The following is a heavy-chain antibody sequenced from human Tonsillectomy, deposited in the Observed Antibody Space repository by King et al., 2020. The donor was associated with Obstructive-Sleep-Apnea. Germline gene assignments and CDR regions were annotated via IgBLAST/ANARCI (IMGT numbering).Heavy chain of an antibody. J-gene: IGHJ4*02. D-gene: IGHD3-3*01. CDR1: GFTFSSYA. CDR3: ARLPKTDFPSY. CDR2: ISYDGSNK. Sequence: QLVQSGGGVVQPGRSLRLSCAASGFTFSSYAMHWVRQAPGKGLEGVAVISYDGSNKYYEDSVKDRFTISRDNSKNTLYLQINSLRAEDTAVYYCARLPKTDFPSYWGQGTLVTVSS. V-gene: IGHV3-30*04.